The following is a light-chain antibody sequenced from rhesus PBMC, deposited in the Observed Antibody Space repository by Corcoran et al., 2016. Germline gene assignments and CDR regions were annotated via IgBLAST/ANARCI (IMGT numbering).Light chain of an antibody. CDR2: NAS. Sequence: DIQMTQSPSSLSASVGDTVTITCRASQGISSWVAWYQQKPGKAPKLLIYNASSLQSGVPSRFSGRGSGTDFTLTISSLQSEDFATYYSQQYSSRPRTFGQGTKVEIK. J-gene: IGKJ1*01. CDR3: QQYSSRPRT. V-gene: IGKV1-22*01. CDR1: QGISSW.